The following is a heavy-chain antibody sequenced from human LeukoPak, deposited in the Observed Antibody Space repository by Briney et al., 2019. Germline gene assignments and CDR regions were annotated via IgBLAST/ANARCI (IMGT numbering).Heavy chain of an antibody. D-gene: IGHD5-24*01. CDR1: GFIFTDYW. CDR2: ISGDGRGT. J-gene: IGHJ4*02. Sequence: GGSLRLSCAASGFIFTDYWMHWVRQGPGKELVWVARISGDGRGTTYVDSVKVRFTISRDNAKNTLYLQMNSLRAEDTAIYFCATVDGYAQRDWGQGILVTVSS. V-gene: IGHV3-74*01. CDR3: ATVDGYAQRD.